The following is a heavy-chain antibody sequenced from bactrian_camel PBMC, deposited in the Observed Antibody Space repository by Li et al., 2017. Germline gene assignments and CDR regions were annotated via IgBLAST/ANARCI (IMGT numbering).Heavy chain of an antibody. Sequence: DVQLVESGGGSVQSGGSLRLSCVVSEYEYGDSTWCMGWFRQAADQEREGVAGIGASSTYYAGSVEGRFTISRDSAKGTLYLQMNNLKPEDTAMYYCAACGSEYWGQGTQVTVS. V-gene: IGHV3S31*01. CDR1: EYEYGDSTWC. CDR3: AACGSEY. D-gene: IGHD1*01. J-gene: IGHJ4*01. CDR2: IGASST.